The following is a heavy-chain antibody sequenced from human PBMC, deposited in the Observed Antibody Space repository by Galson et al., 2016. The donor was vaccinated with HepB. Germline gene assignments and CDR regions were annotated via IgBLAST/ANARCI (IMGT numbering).Heavy chain of an antibody. V-gene: IGHV1-46*01. CDR3: ARDKERWVQYNYYFGMDA. CDR2: ITPDNGNT. J-gene: IGHJ6*02. Sequence: SVKVSCKASGYTFSSYPIHWVRQAPGQGLEWMGIITPDNGNTVYAQKFQGGVTMTSDTSTSTVYMEVSSLRSEHTAVYYCARDKERWVQYNYYFGMDAWGQGTTVTVSS. CDR1: GYTFSSYP. D-gene: IGHD5-24*01.